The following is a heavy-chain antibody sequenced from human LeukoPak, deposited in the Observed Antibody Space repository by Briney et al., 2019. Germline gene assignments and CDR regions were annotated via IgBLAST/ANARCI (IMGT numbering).Heavy chain of an antibody. V-gene: IGHV1-2*04. CDR1: GYTFTGYY. J-gene: IGHJ4*02. CDR2: INPNSGGT. D-gene: IGHD3-22*01. Sequence: GASVKVSCKASGYTFTGYYMHWVRQAPGQGLEWMGWINPNSGGTNYAQKFQGWVTMTRDTSISTAYMELSRLRSDDTAVYYCARDLTYYYDSSGYCYVGYYFDYWGQGTLVTVSS. CDR3: ARDLTYYYDSSGYCYVGYYFDY.